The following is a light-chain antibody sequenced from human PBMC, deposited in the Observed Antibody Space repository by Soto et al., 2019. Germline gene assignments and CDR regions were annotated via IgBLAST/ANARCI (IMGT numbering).Light chain of an antibody. Sequence: EIVLTQSPGTLSLSPGERATLSCRASQSVSSSYLAWYQQKPGQAPRLLIYGASSRATGIPARFSGSGSGTEFTLTISSLQSEDFAVYYCQQYYNWRTFGQGTKVDIK. CDR1: QSVSSSY. CDR2: GAS. J-gene: IGKJ1*01. CDR3: QQYYNWRT. V-gene: IGKV3-15*01.